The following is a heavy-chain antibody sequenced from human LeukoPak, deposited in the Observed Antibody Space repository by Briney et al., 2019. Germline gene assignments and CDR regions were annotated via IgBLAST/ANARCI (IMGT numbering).Heavy chain of an antibody. Sequence: SETLSLTCSVSDDSITMYYWTWIRQPPGKGLEWIGYVDHTGSTNFNPSLNGRVSISRDTTKNLFSLRLRSVTAADTAVYYCARDKYYYDSSGYRTFGYWGQGTLVTVSS. D-gene: IGHD3-22*01. CDR1: DDSITMYY. CDR3: ARDKYYYDSSGYRTFGY. J-gene: IGHJ4*02. V-gene: IGHV4-59*12. CDR2: VDHTGST.